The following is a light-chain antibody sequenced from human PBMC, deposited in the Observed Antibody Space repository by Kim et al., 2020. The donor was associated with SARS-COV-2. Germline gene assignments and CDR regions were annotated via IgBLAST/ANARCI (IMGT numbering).Light chain of an antibody. CDR3: KQYNDWPRT. V-gene: IGKV3-15*01. J-gene: IGKJ1*01. Sequence: EIVMTQSPATLSVSPGERATLSCRASQSVSSNLAWYQQKPGQAPRLLIYGASTRSIGIPARFSGSGSGTEFTLTINSLQSEDFAAYYCKQYNDWPRTFGQGTKVDIK. CDR1: QSVSSN. CDR2: GAS.